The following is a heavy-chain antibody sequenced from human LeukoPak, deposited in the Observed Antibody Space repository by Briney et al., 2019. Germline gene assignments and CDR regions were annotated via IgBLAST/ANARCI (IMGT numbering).Heavy chain of an antibody. V-gene: IGHV1-2*02. D-gene: IGHD2-8*01. CDR3: ARAQGLMVYAMAEYFQH. J-gene: IGHJ1*01. Sequence: GASVKVSCKASGYTFTGYYMHWVRQAPGQGLEWMGWINPNSGGTNYAQKFQGRVTMTRDTSISTAYMELSRLRSDDTAVYYCARAQGLMVYAMAEYFQHWGQGTLVTVSS. CDR1: GYTFTGYY. CDR2: INPNSGGT.